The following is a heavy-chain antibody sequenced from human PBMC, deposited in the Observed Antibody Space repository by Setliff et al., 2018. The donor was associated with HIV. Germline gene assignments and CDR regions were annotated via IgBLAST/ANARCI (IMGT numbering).Heavy chain of an antibody. V-gene: IGHV3-7*01. D-gene: IGHD3-22*01. J-gene: IGHJ4*01. Sequence: GESLKISCAASGFTFSSYWMSWVRQAPGKGLEWVANIKQGGSEKYYVDSVKGRFTISRDNAKNSLYLQMNSLRAEDTAVYYCARVYDSSGYSLSIPGYWGQGTLVTVSS. CDR1: GFTFSSYW. CDR3: ARVYDSSGYSLSIPGY. CDR2: IKQGGSEK.